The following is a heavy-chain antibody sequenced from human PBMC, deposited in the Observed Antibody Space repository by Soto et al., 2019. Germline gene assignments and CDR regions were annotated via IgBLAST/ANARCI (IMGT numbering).Heavy chain of an antibody. V-gene: IGHV3-23*01. D-gene: IGHD2-21*02. CDR3: AKDAVAGDGLWLMDH. CDR2: LYGNSGGI. J-gene: IGHJ4*02. CDR1: GFTFGSYA. Sequence: PGGSLRLSCAASGFTFGSYAMTWVRQAPGKGLESVAGLYGNSGGIQYADSVRGRFTIFRDNSNNIVFLHMRSLRVEDTAVYFCAKDAVAGDGLWLMDHWGQGTLVTVSS.